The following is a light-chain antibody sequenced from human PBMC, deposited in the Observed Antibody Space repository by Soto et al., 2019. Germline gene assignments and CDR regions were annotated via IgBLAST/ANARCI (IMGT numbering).Light chain of an antibody. J-gene: IGKJ4*01. CDR3: QQFSFLPVS. Sequence: GDRVTITCRASQGIGSNLAWYHQKPGKPPKLLIYDASSLESGVPSRFSGSGFGTDFTLTISSLQPEDFATYYCQQFSFLPVSFGGGTRVEI. CDR2: DAS. CDR1: QGIGSN. V-gene: IGKV1-13*02.